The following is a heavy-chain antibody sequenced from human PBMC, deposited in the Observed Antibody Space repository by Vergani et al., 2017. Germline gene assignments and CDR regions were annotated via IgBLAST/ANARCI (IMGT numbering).Heavy chain of an antibody. CDR3: AKRAYGSGSSDY. Sequence: QVQLQESGPGLVKPSETLSLTCTVSGGSISSYYWSWIRQPPGKGLEWIGYIYYSGSTNYNPSLKSRVTISVDTSKNQFSLKLSSVTAADTAVYYCAKRAYGSGSSDYWGQGTLVTVSS. CDR1: GGSISSYY. D-gene: IGHD3-10*01. V-gene: IGHV4-59*01. J-gene: IGHJ4*02. CDR2: IYYSGST.